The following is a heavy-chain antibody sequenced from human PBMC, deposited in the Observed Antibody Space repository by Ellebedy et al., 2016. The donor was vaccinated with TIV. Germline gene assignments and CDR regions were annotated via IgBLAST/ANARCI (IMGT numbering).Heavy chain of an antibody. CDR3: ARLQMTTTFNWFDP. J-gene: IGHJ5*02. CDR1: GFTFSSYW. Sequence: GGSLRLXXAASGFTFSSYWMSWVRQTPGKGLEWVANIKQDGSEKYYVDSVKGRFTISRDNAKNSLYLQMNSLRAEDTAVYYCARLQMTTTFNWFDPWGQGTLVTVPS. D-gene: IGHD4-17*01. V-gene: IGHV3-7*03. CDR2: IKQDGSEK.